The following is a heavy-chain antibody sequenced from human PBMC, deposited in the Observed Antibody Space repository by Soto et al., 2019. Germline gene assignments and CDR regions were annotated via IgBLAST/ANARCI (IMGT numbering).Heavy chain of an antibody. J-gene: IGHJ6*02. CDR2: IYYRGST. D-gene: IGHD6-13*01. Sequence: QLQLQESGPGLVKPSDTLSLTCTVSGGSISGYYWSWIRQSPGKGLEYIGYIYYRGSTNYNPSLNSRVTMSIDTSRNQFSLRVNSVTAADTAVYYCARQQLLPFYYALDVWGQGTTVTVSS. CDR3: ARQQLLPFYYALDV. V-gene: IGHV4-59*07. CDR1: GGSISGYY.